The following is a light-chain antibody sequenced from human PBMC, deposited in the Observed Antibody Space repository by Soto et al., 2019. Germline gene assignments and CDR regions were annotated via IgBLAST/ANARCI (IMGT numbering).Light chain of an antibody. J-gene: IGKJ1*01. CDR1: QSLTNNY. CDR2: GAS. CDR3: QHYEAVVT. Sequence: EVVMTQSPPPVSVCEGASATLSGRASQSLTNNYCAWYQQKPGRPLRLLIDGASTRATGIPDRFSGSGSGTVFTITISRLEPDDVAVYYRQHYEAVVTFGQGTKVDIK. V-gene: IGKV3-20*01.